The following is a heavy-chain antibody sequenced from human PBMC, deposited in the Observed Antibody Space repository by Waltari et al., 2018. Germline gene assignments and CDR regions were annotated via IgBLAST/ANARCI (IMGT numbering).Heavy chain of an antibody. J-gene: IGHJ4*02. V-gene: IGHV4-39*01. CDR1: GGSISSSSYY. D-gene: IGHD2-2*01. Sequence: QLQLQESGPGLVKPSETLSLTCTVSGGSISSSSYYWGWIRQPPGKGLEWIGSIYYSGSTYYNPALKRRVTISVDTSKNQFSLKLSSVTAADTAVYYCARPYAHKYYFDYWGQGTLVTVSS. CDR3: ARPYAHKYYFDY. CDR2: IYYSGST.